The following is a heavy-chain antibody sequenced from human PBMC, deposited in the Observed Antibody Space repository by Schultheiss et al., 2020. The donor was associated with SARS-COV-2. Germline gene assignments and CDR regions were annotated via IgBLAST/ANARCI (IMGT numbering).Heavy chain of an antibody. CDR1: GFTFSSYA. Sequence: GGSLRLSCAASGFTFSSYAMSWVRQAPGKGLEWVSAISGSGGSTYYADSVKGRFTISRDNSKNTFYLQMNSLRAEDTAVYYCARAAVRGSYYYGMDVWGQGTAVTVSS. D-gene: IGHD2-2*01. CDR3: ARAAVRGSYYYGMDV. J-gene: IGHJ6*02. CDR2: ISGSGGST. V-gene: IGHV3-23*01.